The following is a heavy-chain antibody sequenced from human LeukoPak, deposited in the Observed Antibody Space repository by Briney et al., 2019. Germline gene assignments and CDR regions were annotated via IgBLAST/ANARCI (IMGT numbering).Heavy chain of an antibody. CDR2: IYYSGNT. CDR1: SGSISASSFY. D-gene: IGHD5-18*01. CDR3: ARGDTAMGTFDY. V-gene: IGHV4-39*07. J-gene: IGHJ4*02. Sequence: SETLSLTCTVSSGSISASSFYWGWIRQPPGKGLDWIGSIYYSGNTYYNPSLKSRVTISVDTSKNQFSLKLSSVTAADTAVYYCARGDTAMGTFDYWGQGTLVTVSS.